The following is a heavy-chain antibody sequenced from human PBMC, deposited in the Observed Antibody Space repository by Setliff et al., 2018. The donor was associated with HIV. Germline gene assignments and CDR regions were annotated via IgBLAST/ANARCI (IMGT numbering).Heavy chain of an antibody. J-gene: IGHJ3*02. V-gene: IGHV4-39*01. CDR1: GGSITTSSYY. Sequence: TSETLSLTCTVSGGSITTSSYYWGWIRQPTGKGLEWVGTMYYSGNTNYNPSLKSRVTISVDTSKNQFSLRLNSVIAADTAVYYCATQSLEEDGSNRGAFDIWGQGTMVTVSS. CDR3: ATQSLEEDGSNRGAFDI. D-gene: IGHD3-10*01. CDR2: MYYSGNT.